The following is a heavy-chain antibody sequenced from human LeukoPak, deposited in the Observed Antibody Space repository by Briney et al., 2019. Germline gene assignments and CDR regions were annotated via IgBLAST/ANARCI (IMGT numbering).Heavy chain of an antibody. J-gene: IGHJ4*02. CDR2: IWPDGSKK. CDR3: AKISSSAESNFDY. D-gene: IGHD6-25*01. CDR1: GFTFSTYA. V-gene: IGHV3-30*02. Sequence: GGSLRLSCAASGFTFSTYAMHWVRQAPGKGLEWVAFIWPDGSKKYYADSVKGRFAISRENSKNTVYLQMNGLRPEDTALYFCAKISSSAESNFDYWGQGTLLTVSS.